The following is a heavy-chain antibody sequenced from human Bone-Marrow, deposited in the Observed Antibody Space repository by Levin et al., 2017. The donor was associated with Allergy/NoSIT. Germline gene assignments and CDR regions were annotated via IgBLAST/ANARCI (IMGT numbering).Heavy chain of an antibody. J-gene: IGHJ5*02. Sequence: KPSETLSLTCTVSGGSISSGDYYWSWIRQPPGKGLEWIGYIYYSGSTYYNPSLKSRVTISVDTSKNQFSLKLSSVTAADTAVYYCASAHLELWFGEFLGSPLFDPWGQGTLVTVSS. CDR3: ASAHLELWFGEFLGSPLFDP. CDR2: IYYSGST. D-gene: IGHD3-10*01. CDR1: GGSISSGDYY. V-gene: IGHV4-30-4*01.